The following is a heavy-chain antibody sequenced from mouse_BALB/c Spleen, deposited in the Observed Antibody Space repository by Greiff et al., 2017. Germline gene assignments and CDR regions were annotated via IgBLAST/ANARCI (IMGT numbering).Heavy chain of an antibody. J-gene: IGHJ3*01. CDR3: TRGDYAALWFAY. CDR1: GYTFTSYW. Sequence: QVQLKQSGAELVRPGASVKLSCKASGYTFTSYWINWVKQRPGQGLEWIGNIYPSDSYTNYNQKFKDKATLTVDKSSSTAYMQLSSPTSEDSAVYYCTRGDYAALWFAYWGQGTLVTVSA. D-gene: IGHD1-1*01. CDR2: IYPSDSYT. V-gene: IGHV1-69*02.